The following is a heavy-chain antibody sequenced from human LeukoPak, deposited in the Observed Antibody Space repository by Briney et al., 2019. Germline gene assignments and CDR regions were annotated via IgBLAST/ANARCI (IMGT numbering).Heavy chain of an antibody. V-gene: IGHV3-23*01. Sequence: SGGSLRLSSAASGFTFSSYAMSWVRQAPGKGLEWVSAISGSGGSTYYADSVKGRFTISRDNSKNTLYLQMNSLRAEDTAVYYCAKGGTMIVVVSLFDYWGQGTLVTVSS. CDR2: ISGSGGST. CDR1: GFTFSSYA. CDR3: AKGGTMIVVVSLFDY. D-gene: IGHD3-22*01. J-gene: IGHJ4*02.